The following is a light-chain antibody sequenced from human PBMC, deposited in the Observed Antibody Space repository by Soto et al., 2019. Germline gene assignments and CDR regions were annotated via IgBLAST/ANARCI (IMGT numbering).Light chain of an antibody. CDR2: GAS. V-gene: IGKV3-20*01. CDR3: HQYGDSPPYS. CDR1: QSVRDNS. J-gene: IGKJ2*03. Sequence: EIVLTQSPGTLSLSPGERATLSCRASQSVRDNSLTWYQQKPGQAPKLLIYGASTRATGIPDRFSGSGSGKEFTLTISRLEPEDFAVYYCHQYGDSPPYSFGPGTKLDIK.